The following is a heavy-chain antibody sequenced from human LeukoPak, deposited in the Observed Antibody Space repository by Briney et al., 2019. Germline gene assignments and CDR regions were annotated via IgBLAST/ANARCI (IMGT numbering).Heavy chain of an antibody. CDR2: IYYSGST. CDR1: AGSTRGYY. V-gene: IGHV4-59*12. Sequence: PSETLSLTCIVSAGSTRGYYWSWIRQPPGKGLEWIGYIYYSGSTKYNPSLKSRVTISVDTSERQFSLKLSSVTAADTAVYYCRTSPDGRSSRASPDYWGQGTLVTVSS. D-gene: IGHD6-13*01. J-gene: IGHJ4*02. CDR3: RTSPDGRSSRASPDY.